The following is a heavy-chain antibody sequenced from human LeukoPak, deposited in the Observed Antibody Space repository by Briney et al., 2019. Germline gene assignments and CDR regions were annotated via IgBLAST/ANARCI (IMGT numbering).Heavy chain of an antibody. D-gene: IGHD3-22*01. V-gene: IGHV1-69*04. CDR1: GGMFSRYA. Sequence: SVTVSCKASGGMFSRYAISWVRQAAGQGLEWMGRIIPYLGIANYAQKCQGRVTITADKSTSTAYMELSSLRSEDTAVYYCARYYYDRSGYVGDYYGMDVWGQGTTVTVSS. CDR3: ARYYYDRSGYVGDYYGMDV. CDR2: IIPYLGIA. J-gene: IGHJ6*02.